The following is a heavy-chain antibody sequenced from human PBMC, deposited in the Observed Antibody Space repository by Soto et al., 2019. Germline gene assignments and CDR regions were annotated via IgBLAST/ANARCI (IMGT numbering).Heavy chain of an antibody. V-gene: IGHV4-39*01. CDR2: IYSSGST. CDR3: ARDLRGDHFDY. J-gene: IGHJ4*02. CDR1: GGSISSSSYY. D-gene: IGHD2-21*02. Sequence: SETLSLTCTVSGGSISSSSYYWGWIRQPPGKGLEWIGNIYSSGSTYYNPSLRSRVTISGDTSKNQLSLKLSSVTAADTAVYYCARDLRGDHFDYWGQGTLVTVSS.